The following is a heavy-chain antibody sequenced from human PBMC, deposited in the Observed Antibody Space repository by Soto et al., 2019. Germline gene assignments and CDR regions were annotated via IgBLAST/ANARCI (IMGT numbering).Heavy chain of an antibody. Sequence: QVQLQESGPGLVKPSQTLSLTCTVSGGSISSGGYYWTWIRQHPRKGLEWFGYIYYSGGTYYNPSLQGRVTLSVDTSKNQFSLKLSSVTAADTAVDYCARSRGYDYYYFDYWGQRTLVTVSS. D-gene: IGHD5-12*01. J-gene: IGHJ4*02. CDR3: ARSRGYDYYYFDY. CDR1: GGSISSGGYY. CDR2: IYYSGGT. V-gene: IGHV4-31*03.